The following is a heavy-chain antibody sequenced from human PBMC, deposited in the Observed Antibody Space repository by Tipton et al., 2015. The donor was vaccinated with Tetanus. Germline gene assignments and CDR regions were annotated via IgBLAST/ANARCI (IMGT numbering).Heavy chain of an antibody. CDR2: IYSGGSA. V-gene: IGHV3-53*01. CDR1: GFTVSSNY. Sequence: SLRLSCAASGFTVSSNYMSWVRQAPGKGLEWVSVIYSGGSAYYADSVKGRFTISRDNSKNTLYLQMTSLRAEDTAVYYCARIPGSWSAPFDYWGQGTLVTVSS. CDR3: ARIPGSWSAPFDY. D-gene: IGHD6-13*01. J-gene: IGHJ4*02.